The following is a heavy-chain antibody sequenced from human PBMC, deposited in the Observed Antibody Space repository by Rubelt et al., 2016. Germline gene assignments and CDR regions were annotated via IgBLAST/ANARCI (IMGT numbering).Heavy chain of an antibody. Sequence: EVQLLESGGGLVQPGGSLRLSCAASGFSLSIYAMSWVRQAPGKGLEWVSGISPSGGYTNYADSVKGRFTISRDNSKNTLYVEMNSLRAEDTAVYYCAKDRSEKYSTDFWGQGTLVTVSS. J-gene: IGHJ4*02. D-gene: IGHD2-15*01. CDR1: GFSLSIYA. CDR2: ISPSGGYT. CDR3: AKDRSEKYSTDF. V-gene: IGHV3-23*01.